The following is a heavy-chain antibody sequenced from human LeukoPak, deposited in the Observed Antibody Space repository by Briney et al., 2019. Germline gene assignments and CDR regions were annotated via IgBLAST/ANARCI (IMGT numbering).Heavy chain of an antibody. CDR2: INPNSGGT. D-gene: IGHD1-26*01. Sequence: ASVKVSCKAAGYTFIGYSIHWVRQAPAQGLEWMGWINPNSGGTNYAQKFQGRVSVTRDTSISTVYMEVSRLRSDDTAVYYCVHMGDSAFDIWGPGTMVTVSS. CDR1: GYTFIGYS. CDR3: VHMGDSAFDI. J-gene: IGHJ3*02. V-gene: IGHV1-2*02.